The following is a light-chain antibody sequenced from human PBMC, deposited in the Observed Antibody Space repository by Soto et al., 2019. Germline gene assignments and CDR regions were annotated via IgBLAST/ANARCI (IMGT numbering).Light chain of an antibody. Sequence: QSALTQPPSASGSPGQSVTISCTGTSSDVGGYNYVSWYQQHPGKAPKLMIYEVTKRPSGVPDRFSGFKSGNTASLTVSGLQAEDEADYFCSSFAGTIFYVFGTGTKLTV. CDR2: EVT. V-gene: IGLV2-8*01. J-gene: IGLJ1*01. CDR1: SSDVGGYNY. CDR3: SSFAGTIFYV.